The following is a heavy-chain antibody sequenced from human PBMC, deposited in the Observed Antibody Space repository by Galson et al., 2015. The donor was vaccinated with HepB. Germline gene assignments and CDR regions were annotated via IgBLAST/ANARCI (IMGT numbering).Heavy chain of an antibody. CDR1: GFTFSSYS. D-gene: IGHD4-17*01. J-gene: IGHJ4*02. V-gene: IGHV3-21*04. CDR2: ISSSSSYI. Sequence: SLRLSCAASGFTFSSYSMNWVRQAPGKGLEWVSSISSSSSYIYYADSVKGRFTISRDNAKNSLYLQMDSLRAEDTAVYYCARYYGDFVSALWYWGQGTLATVSS. CDR3: ARYYGDFVSALWY.